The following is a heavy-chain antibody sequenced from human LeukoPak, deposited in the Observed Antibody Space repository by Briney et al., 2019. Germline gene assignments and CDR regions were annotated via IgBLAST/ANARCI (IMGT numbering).Heavy chain of an antibody. CDR1: GGSISSSSYY. D-gene: IGHD3-3*01. CDR2: IYYSGST. J-gene: IGHJ4*02. V-gene: IGHV4-39*07. Sequence: SETLSLTCTVSGGSISSSSYYWGWIRQPPGKGLEWIGSIYYSGSTYYNPSLKSRVTISVDTPKNQFSLKLSSVTAADTAVYYCAGYDFWSGYYEGGLDYWGQGTLVTVSS. CDR3: AGYDFWSGYYEGGLDY.